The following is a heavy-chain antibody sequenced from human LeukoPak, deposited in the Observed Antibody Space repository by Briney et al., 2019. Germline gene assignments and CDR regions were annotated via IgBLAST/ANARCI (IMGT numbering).Heavy chain of an antibody. CDR1: EFTFSGYW. CDR2: INQDGSEK. Sequence: GGSLRLSCAASEFTFSGYWMTWVRQAPGKGPEWVANINQDGSEKHYVDSVKGRFTISRDNAKNSLFLQINSLRVEDTAVFYCARDGFVGAADYWGQGTLVTVSS. D-gene: IGHD6-13*01. CDR3: ARDGFVGAADY. J-gene: IGHJ4*02. V-gene: IGHV3-7*01.